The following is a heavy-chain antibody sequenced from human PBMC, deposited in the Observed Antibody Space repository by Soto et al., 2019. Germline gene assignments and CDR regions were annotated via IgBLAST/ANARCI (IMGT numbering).Heavy chain of an antibody. J-gene: IGHJ4*02. CDR3: TKGGHLDY. CDR2: ISYDGSNK. D-gene: IGHD3-10*01. Sequence: PGGSLRLSCAASGFTFSSYAMHWVRQAPGKGLEWVAVISYDGSNKYYADSVKGRFTISRDNSKNTLFLQMNSLRAEDTAIYYCTKGGHLDYWGPGTLVTVSS. CDR1: GFTFSSYA. V-gene: IGHV3-30-3*01.